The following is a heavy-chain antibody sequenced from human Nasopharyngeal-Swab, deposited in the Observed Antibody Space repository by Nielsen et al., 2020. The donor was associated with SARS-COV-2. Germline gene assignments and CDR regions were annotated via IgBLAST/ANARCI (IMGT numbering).Heavy chain of an antibody. V-gene: IGHV3-9*01. CDR3: AKDRNYYYYYGLDV. CDR1: GFTFDDYA. Sequence: SLKISCIASGFTFDDYAMHWVRQVPGKGLEWVSGISWNGGSIDYADSVKGRFTISRDNAKNSLFLQMNGLRAEDTALYYCAKDRNYYYYYGLDVWGQGTTVTVSS. CDR2: ISWNGGSI. J-gene: IGHJ6*02.